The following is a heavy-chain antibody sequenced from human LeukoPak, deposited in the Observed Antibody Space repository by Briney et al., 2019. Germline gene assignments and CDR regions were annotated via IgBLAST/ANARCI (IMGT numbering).Heavy chain of an antibody. Sequence: PGGSLRLSCAASGFTFSSYGMNWVRQAPGKGLEWVSYISGSGSTIYLADSVKGRFTISRDNAKNSLDLQMNSLRADDTAVYYCARDDRPYCSSTSCYSLDYWGQGTLVTVSS. CDR3: ARDDRPYCSSTSCYSLDY. CDR2: ISGSGSTI. V-gene: IGHV3-48*01. J-gene: IGHJ4*02. D-gene: IGHD2-2*02. CDR1: GFTFSSYG.